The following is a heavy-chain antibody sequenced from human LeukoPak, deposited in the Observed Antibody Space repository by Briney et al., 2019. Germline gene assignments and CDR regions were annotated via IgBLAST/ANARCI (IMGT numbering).Heavy chain of an antibody. D-gene: IGHD3-10*01. V-gene: IGHV3-30*18. CDR1: GFTFSSYG. CDR2: ISYDGSNK. J-gene: IGHJ4*02. Sequence: GGSLRLSCAASGFTFSSYGMHWVRQAPGKGLEWVAVISYDGSNKYYADSVKGRFTISRDNSKNTLYLQMNSLRAEGTAVYYCAKGYYYGSVNYWGQGTLVTVSS. CDR3: AKGYYYGSVNY.